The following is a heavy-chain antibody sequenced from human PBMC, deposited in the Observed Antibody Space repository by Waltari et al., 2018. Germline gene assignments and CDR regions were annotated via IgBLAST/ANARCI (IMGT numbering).Heavy chain of an antibody. CDR1: GGSISSGSYY. V-gene: IGHV4-39*07. D-gene: IGHD3-3*01. CDR3: ARYYGNGEGWLDP. Sequence: QLQLQESGPGLVKPSETLSLTCTVSGGSISSGSYYWGWIRQPPGKGLESIGYISYSGTRYYNLSLKRRVTMSVDTSRDQYSLSLRSVAAADTAVYYCARYYGNGEGWLDPWGQGTLVTVSS. CDR2: ISYSGTR. J-gene: IGHJ5*02.